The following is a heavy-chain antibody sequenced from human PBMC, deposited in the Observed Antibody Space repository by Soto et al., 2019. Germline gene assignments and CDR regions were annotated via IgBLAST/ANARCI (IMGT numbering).Heavy chain of an antibody. Sequence: SVKVSCKASGGTFSSYAISWLRQAPGQGLEWMGGIIPIFGTANYAQKFQGRVTITADESTSTAYMELSSLRSEDTAVYYCARVTVTTRGGYYYYGMDVWGQGTTVTVSS. J-gene: IGHJ6*02. CDR2: IIPIFGTA. CDR3: ARVTVTTRGGYYYYGMDV. CDR1: GGTFSSYA. V-gene: IGHV1-69*13. D-gene: IGHD4-17*01.